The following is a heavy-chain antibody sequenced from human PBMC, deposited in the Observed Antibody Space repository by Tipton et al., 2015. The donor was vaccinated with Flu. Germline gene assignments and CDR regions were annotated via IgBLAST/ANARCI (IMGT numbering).Heavy chain of an antibody. D-gene: IGHD3-10*01. Sequence: SLRLSCAVSGLTITDNYMNWVRQAPGKGLEWVSVIYSDDTTYYADSVKGRFTISGHSSRNVLYLQMNSLRPEDTAVYYCARDGFGEGSLYYGMDVWGQGTTVIVSS. CDR1: GLTITDNY. CDR3: ARDGFGEGSLYYGMDV. V-gene: IGHV3-53*04. CDR2: IYSDDTT. J-gene: IGHJ6*02.